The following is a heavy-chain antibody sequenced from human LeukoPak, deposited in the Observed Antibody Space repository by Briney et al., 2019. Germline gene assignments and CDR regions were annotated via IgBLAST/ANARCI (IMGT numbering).Heavy chain of an antibody. Sequence: PSETLSLTCAVYGGSFSGYYWSWIRQPPGKGLEWIGEVNHSGSTNYNPSLKSRVTISVDTSKNQFSLKLSSVAAADTAVYYCARHKIGTDWFDPWGQGTLVTVSS. D-gene: IGHD1-26*01. CDR3: ARHKIGTDWFDP. CDR2: VNHSGST. V-gene: IGHV4-34*01. CDR1: GGSFSGYY. J-gene: IGHJ5*02.